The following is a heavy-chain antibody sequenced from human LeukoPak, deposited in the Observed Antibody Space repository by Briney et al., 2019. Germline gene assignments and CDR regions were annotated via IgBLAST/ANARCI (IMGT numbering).Heavy chain of an antibody. J-gene: IGHJ4*02. CDR1: GYTFNRHG. Sequence: ASVKVSCKASGYTFNRHGISWVRQAPGQGLEWMGWISVYNGKTNYAQKFQDRVTMATDTSTSTAYMELRSLRSDDTAVYYCARDPSSTVTLQDVHFDYWGQGTLVTVSS. D-gene: IGHD4-17*01. CDR3: ARDPSSTVTLQDVHFDY. CDR2: ISVYNGKT. V-gene: IGHV1-18*01.